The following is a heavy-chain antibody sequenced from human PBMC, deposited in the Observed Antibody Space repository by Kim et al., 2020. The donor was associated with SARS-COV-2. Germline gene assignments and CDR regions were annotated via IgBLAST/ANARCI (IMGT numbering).Heavy chain of an antibody. D-gene: IGHD1-26*01. CDR2: INPDNGGT. J-gene: IGHJ4*02. CDR1: GYTFTDYF. Sequence: ASVKVSCKTSGYTFTDYFIHWVRQAPGQGLEWMGWINPDNGGTNYAQKFQGRVTMTRDTSINTAYMELSRLRSDDTAVFYCARDLSGRNSDYWGQGTLVTVSS. V-gene: IGHV1-2*02. CDR3: ARDLSGRNSDY.